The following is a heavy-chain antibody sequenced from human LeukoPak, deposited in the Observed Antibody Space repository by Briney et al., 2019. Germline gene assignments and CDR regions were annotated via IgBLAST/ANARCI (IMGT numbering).Heavy chain of an antibody. Sequence: SETLSLTCTVSGDSISSSSYYWVWIRQPTGKGLEWIGTIYYTGSAYYNPSLKSRVTISVDTSKNHFSLQLTSVTAADTAVYYCARRPSTSSWYWFDPWGQGTLVTVSS. D-gene: IGHD6-13*01. CDR1: GDSISSSSYY. CDR2: IYYTGSA. J-gene: IGHJ5*02. CDR3: ARRPSTSSWYWFDP. V-gene: IGHV4-39*02.